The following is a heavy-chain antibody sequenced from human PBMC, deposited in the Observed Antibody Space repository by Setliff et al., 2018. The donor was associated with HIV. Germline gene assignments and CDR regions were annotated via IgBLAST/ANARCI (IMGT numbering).Heavy chain of an antibody. CDR3: ARGKVLRGNILYY. J-gene: IGHJ4*02. V-gene: IGHV1-18*04. CDR1: GYTFSDYY. CDR2: ISAKNGNT. Sequence: ASVKVSCKASGYTFSDYYLHWVRQAPGQAIEWMGWISAKNGNTNYAQNLQGRVSMTTDTSTSTAYMELRSLRSDDTAVYYCARGKVLRGNILYYWGQGTLVTVSS. D-gene: IGHD2-8*01.